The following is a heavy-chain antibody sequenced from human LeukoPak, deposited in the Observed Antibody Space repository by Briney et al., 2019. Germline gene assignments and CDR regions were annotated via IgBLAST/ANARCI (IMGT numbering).Heavy chain of an antibody. CDR2: IYHSGST. CDR3: ARHGATRFLEWLLYLDY. J-gene: IGHJ4*02. CDR1: GYSISSGYY. D-gene: IGHD3-3*01. Sequence: SETLSLTCAVSGYSISSGYYWGWIRQPPGKGLEWIGSIYHSGSTYYNPSLKSRVTISVDTSKNQFSLKLSSVTAADTAVYYCARHGATRFLEWLLYLDYWGQGTLITVSS. V-gene: IGHV4-38-2*01.